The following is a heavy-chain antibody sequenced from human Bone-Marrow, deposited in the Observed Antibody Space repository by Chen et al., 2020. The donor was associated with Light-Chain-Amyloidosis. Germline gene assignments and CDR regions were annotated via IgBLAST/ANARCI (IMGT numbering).Heavy chain of an antibody. Sequence: QVQLQQSGPGLVKPSQTLSLTCAISGDSVFGGATGWNWVRQSPSRGLEWLGRTYYRSKWYSDYATSVKSRITIRPDTSKNQFSLQLKSMTPEDTALYYCARDTYYYDNIDYYSWFDPWGQGTLVTVSS. D-gene: IGHD3-22*01. CDR1: GDSVFGGATG. CDR3: ARDTYYYDNIDYYSWFDP. V-gene: IGHV6-1*01. CDR2: TYYRSKWYS. J-gene: IGHJ5*02.